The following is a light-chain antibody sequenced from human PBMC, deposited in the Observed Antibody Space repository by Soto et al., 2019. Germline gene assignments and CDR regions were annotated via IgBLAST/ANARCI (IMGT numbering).Light chain of an antibody. Sequence: QSSLTLPASVSGSPGQSIAISCTGTRSDVGAYNYLSWYQQHPRKAPKLMISEVTNRPSGVSDRFSGSKSGNTASLTISRLQAEDEADYYCSSFTRRFTFRFGTGTKVTVL. V-gene: IGLV2-14*01. CDR2: EVT. CDR3: SSFTRRFTFR. J-gene: IGLJ1*01. CDR1: RSDVGAYNY.